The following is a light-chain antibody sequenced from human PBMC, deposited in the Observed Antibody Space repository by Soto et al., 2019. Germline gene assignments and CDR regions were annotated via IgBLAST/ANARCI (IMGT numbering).Light chain of an antibody. V-gene: IGKV3-20*01. CDR2: GAS. J-gene: IGKJ1*01. Sequence: EVMLTHSPGTLSLSPGERATLSCRASQSVSSNYLAWYQQKSGQAPRLLIYGASNRATGIPDRFSGSGSGTDFTLTIRRLEPEDLAVYYCQQYDTSPRTFGQGTKVEFK. CDR1: QSVSSNY. CDR3: QQYDTSPRT.